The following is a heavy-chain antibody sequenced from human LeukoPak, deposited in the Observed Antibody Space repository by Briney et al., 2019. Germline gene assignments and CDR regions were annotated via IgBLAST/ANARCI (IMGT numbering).Heavy chain of an antibody. V-gene: IGHV1-18*01. CDR2: ISAYNGNT. J-gene: IGHJ5*02. CDR3: ARGGGYCSGGSCYYNWFDP. D-gene: IGHD2-15*01. Sequence: ASVKVSCKASGYTFTSYGISWVRQAPGQGLEWMGWISAYNGNTNYAQKLQGRVTMTTDTSTSTAYTELRSLRSDDTAVYYCARGGGYCSGGSCYYNWFDPWGQGTLVTVSS. CDR1: GYTFTSYG.